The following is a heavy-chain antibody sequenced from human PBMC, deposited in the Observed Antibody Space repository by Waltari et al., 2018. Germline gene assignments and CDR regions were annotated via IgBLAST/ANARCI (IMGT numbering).Heavy chain of an antibody. CDR3: TRDVYGSGGDYFEP. D-gene: IGHD6-19*01. J-gene: IGHJ4*02. Sequence: QLEESGGGLVKSGGSLRLSCSASGFIFSSWGMNWVRQAPGEGLEWIDSCSSGSNYIFYADAVRGRFTISRDDAKDSLYLKADSLRAEDTGVYYCTRDVYGSGGDYFEPWGQGTLVTVSS. CDR1: GFIFSSWG. V-gene: IGHV3-21*02. CDR2: CSSGSNYI.